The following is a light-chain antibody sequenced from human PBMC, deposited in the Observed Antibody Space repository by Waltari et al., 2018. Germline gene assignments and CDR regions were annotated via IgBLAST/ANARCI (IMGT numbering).Light chain of an antibody. CDR2: WAS. CDR3: QQYYSHVRT. V-gene: IGKV4-1*01. CDR1: QSVLYSSNNKNY. Sequence: DIVMTQSPDSLAVSLGERATINCKSSQSVLYSSNNKNYLALYQQKPGQPPKLLIYWASPRESGVPDRFSGSGSGTEFTLTISSLQAEDVAVYYCQQYYSHVRTFGQGTKVEVK. J-gene: IGKJ1*01.